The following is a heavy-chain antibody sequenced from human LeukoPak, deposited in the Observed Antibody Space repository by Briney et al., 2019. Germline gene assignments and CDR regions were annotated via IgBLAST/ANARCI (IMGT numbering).Heavy chain of an antibody. Sequence: GGSLRLSCAASGFTVSSNYMAWVRQAPGKGLEWVSVIYDGGFTDYTDSVKGRFTISRDNSKNTLYLQMNSLRAEDTAVYYCPKSKDGSGSYYLFDYWGQGTLVTVSS. CDR2: IYDGGFT. J-gene: IGHJ4*02. D-gene: IGHD3-10*01. V-gene: IGHV3-66*01. CDR3: PKSKDGSGSYYLFDY. CDR1: GFTVSSNY.